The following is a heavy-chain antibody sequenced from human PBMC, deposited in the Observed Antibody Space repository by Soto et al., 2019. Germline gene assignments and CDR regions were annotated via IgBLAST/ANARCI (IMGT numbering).Heavy chain of an antibody. CDR2: ISYDEINK. CDR1: GFTFSSYG. D-gene: IGHD1-1*01. CDR3: AKSVYNWNDGFFDY. J-gene: IGHJ4*02. Sequence: GGSLRLSCAASGFTFSSYGMRWVRQAPGKGLEWVAIISYDEINKYYADSVKGRFTISRDNSKNTLYLQMNSLRAEDTAVYYCAKSVYNWNDGFFDYWGQGTLVTVSS. V-gene: IGHV3-30*18.